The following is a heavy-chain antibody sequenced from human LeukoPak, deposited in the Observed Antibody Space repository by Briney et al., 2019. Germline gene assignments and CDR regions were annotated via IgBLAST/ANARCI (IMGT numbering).Heavy chain of an antibody. CDR1: GFTFSDYY. D-gene: IGHD5-12*01. J-gene: IGHJ4*02. Sequence: KPGGSLRLSCAASGFTFSDYYMSWIRQAPGKGLEWVSYISSSGSTIYYADFVKGRFTISRDNAKNSLYLQMNSLRAEDTAVYHCARELPPLPRGYADYWGQGTLVTVSS. CDR3: ARELPPLPRGYADY. V-gene: IGHV3-11*01. CDR2: ISSSGSTI.